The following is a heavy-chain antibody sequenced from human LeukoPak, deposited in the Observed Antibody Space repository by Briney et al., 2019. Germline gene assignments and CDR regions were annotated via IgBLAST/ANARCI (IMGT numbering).Heavy chain of an antibody. CDR2: INPNSGGT. D-gene: IGHD5-12*01. J-gene: IGHJ4*02. CDR3: AAEDRNSGYDDFDY. CDR1: GYTFTGYY. V-gene: IGHV1-2*02. Sequence: GASVKVSCKASGYTFTGYYMHWVRQAPGQGLEWMGWINPNSGGTNYAQKFQGRVTMTRDTSISTAYMELSRLRSDDTAVYYCAAEDRNSGYDDFDYWGQGTLVTVSS.